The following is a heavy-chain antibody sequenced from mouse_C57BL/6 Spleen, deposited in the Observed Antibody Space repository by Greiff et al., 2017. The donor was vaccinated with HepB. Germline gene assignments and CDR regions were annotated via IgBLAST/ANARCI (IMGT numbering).Heavy chain of an antibody. V-gene: IGHV1-82*01. CDR1: GYAFSSSW. CDR2: IYPGDGDT. CDR3: ARYPSIGMDY. J-gene: IGHJ4*01. Sequence: QVQLKESGPELVKPGASVKISCKASGYAFSSSWMNWVKQRPGKGLEWIGRIYPGDGDTNYNGKFKGKATLTADKSSSTAYMQLSSLTSEDSAVYFCARYPSIGMDYWGQGTSVTVSS.